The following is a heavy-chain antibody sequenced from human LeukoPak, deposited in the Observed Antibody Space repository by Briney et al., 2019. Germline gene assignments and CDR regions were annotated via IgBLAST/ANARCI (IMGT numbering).Heavy chain of an antibody. Sequence: PGGSLRLSCAASGFTFSSYWMHWVRQAPGKGLVWVSRINSDETRTNFADSVKGRFTISRDNSKNTLYLQMNSLRAEDTAVYYCAKGTQWELLVNRADYWGQGTLVTVSS. CDR2: INSDETRT. CDR3: AKGTQWELLVNRADY. CDR1: GFTFSSYW. J-gene: IGHJ4*02. D-gene: IGHD1-26*01. V-gene: IGHV3-74*01.